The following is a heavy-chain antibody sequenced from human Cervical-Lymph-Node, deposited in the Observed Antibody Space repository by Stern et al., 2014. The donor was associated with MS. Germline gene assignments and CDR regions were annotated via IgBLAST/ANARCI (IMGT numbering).Heavy chain of an antibody. CDR3: ARGDSEAPIYYFDS. Sequence: VQLLQSGAEVKKPGSSMKVSCKTSGGPFSNFAISWVRQAPGQGLEWMGGITPIFDATNYAQKFQGRVTITADESTRTVYMELSSLRSDDTAMYYCARGDSEAPIYYFDSWGQGTLVTVSS. V-gene: IGHV1-69*01. D-gene: IGHD2-21*01. CDR2: ITPIFDAT. CDR1: GGPFSNFA. J-gene: IGHJ4*02.